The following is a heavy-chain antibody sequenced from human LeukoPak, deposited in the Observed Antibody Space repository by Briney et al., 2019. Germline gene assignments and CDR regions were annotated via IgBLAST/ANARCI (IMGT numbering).Heavy chain of an antibody. CDR3: ARPRPGYYMDV. CDR1: GLRFSTYA. D-gene: IGHD1-1*01. J-gene: IGHJ6*03. CDR2: IKQDGSEK. Sequence: GGSLRLSCTVSGLRFSTYAMSWVRQAPGKGLEWVANIKQDGSEKYYVDSVKGRFTISRDNAKNSLYLQMNSLRAEDTAVYYCARPRPGYYMDVWGKGTTVTVSS. V-gene: IGHV3-7*01.